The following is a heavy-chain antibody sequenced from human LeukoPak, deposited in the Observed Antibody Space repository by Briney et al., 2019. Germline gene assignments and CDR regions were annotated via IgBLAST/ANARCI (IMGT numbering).Heavy chain of an antibody. CDR1: GYTFTSYD. V-gene: IGHV1-8*01. CDR3: ARGKDIVATIPPHFDY. D-gene: IGHD5-12*01. Sequence: GASVKVSCKASGYTFTSYDINWVRQATGQGLEWMGWMNPNSGNTGYAQKFQGRVTMTRNTSISTAYMELSSLRSEDTAVYYCARGKDIVATIPPHFDYWGQATLVTVSS. J-gene: IGHJ4*02. CDR2: MNPNSGNT.